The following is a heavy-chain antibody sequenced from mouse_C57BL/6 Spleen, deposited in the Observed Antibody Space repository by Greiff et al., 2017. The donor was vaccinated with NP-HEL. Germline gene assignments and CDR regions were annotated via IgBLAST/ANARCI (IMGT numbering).Heavy chain of an antibody. V-gene: IGHV1-69*01. CDR3: ACYYSNYVYWYFDV. Sequence: QVQLQQPGAELVMPGASVKLSCKASGYTFTSYWMHWVKQRPGQGLEWIGEIDPSDSYTNYNQKFKGKSTLTVDKSSSTAYMQLSSLTSEDSAVYYCACYYSNYVYWYFDVWGTGTTVTVSS. CDR2: IDPSDSYT. CDR1: GYTFTSYW. J-gene: IGHJ1*03. D-gene: IGHD2-5*01.